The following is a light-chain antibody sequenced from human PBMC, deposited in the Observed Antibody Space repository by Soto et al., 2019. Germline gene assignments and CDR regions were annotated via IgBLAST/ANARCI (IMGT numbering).Light chain of an antibody. J-gene: IGKJ3*01. Sequence: EIAMTQSPATLSVSPRERATLSCMASQSVSSNLAWYQHKPGQTPRLLIDGASNRATGIPARFSGSGSGTDVSFTIRSLEQEALALNYCYYYNNCPWTFGTGTNVDIK. CDR3: YYYNNCPWT. V-gene: IGKV3-15*01. CDR1: QSVSSN. CDR2: GAS.